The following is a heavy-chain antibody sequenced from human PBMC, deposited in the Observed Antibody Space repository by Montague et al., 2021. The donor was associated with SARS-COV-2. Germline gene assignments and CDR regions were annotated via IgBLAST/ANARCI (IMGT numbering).Heavy chain of an antibody. V-gene: IGHV4-39*07. CDR3: ARGTGYDYYFDC. Sequence: SETLSLTCTVSGGSISSGSYYWGWIRQPPGKGLEWIGAIYYTGGTHHNPSLRSRVTISIDTSNNQFSLNLRSVTAADTALYFCARGTGYDYYFDCWGLGTLVTVSS. CDR2: IYYTGGT. D-gene: IGHD5-12*01. J-gene: IGHJ4*02. CDR1: GGSISSGSYY.